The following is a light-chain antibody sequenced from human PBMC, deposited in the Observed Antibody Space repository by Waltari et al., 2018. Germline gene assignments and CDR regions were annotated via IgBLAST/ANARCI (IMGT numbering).Light chain of an antibody. CDR1: QSVSPSY. CDR2: DTS. Sequence: IVLTQSPGTLSLSPGDVATLTCRTSQSVSPSYVAWDQQKPGQAPRPLIYDTSSRATGIPDRFSGSGSGTDFTLTISSLKPEDFAVYYCQLYDSALTFGQGTKVEIK. V-gene: IGKV3-20*01. CDR3: QLYDSALT. J-gene: IGKJ1*01.